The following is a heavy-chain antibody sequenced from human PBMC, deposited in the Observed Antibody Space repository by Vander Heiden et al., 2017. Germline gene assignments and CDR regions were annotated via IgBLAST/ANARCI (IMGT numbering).Heavy chain of an antibody. CDR2: ISASNFDR. CDR1: GYTFTNYG. V-gene: IGHV1-18*04. D-gene: IGHD1-7*01. CDR3: ARYGGELVDY. Sequence: QVHLVQSGAEMKNPGASVRLSCKATGYTFTNYGFSWVRQAPGQGLEWMGWISASNFDRNYAQKFQGRVTLTADTSTDTAYMELRSLRSDDTAVYYCARYGGELVDYWAQGTLVTVSS. J-gene: IGHJ4*02.